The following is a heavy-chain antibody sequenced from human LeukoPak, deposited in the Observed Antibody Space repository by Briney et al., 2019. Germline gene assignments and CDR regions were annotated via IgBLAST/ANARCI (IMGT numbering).Heavy chain of an antibody. CDR3: ARDSEVRRNLWHY. D-gene: IGHD3-10*01. V-gene: IGHV1-69*13. CDR2: IIPIFGTP. CDR1: GGTFSNYA. J-gene: IGHJ4*02. Sequence: SVKVSCKASGGTFSNYAISWVRQAPGQGLEWMGGIIPIFGTPNYAQKFQGRVTITADESTSTVYMALSSLRSEDTALYYCARDSEVRRNLWHYWGQGTLVTVSS.